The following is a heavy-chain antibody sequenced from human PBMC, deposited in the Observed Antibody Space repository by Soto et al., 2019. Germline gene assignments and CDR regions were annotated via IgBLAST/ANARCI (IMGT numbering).Heavy chain of an antibody. Sequence: SDTLSLTCTVCGDSIRPYYWRWIRQPPGKGLEWVGYIYYGGSTSYNPSLKSRVTISLETSKSQISLRLDSVTAADTAVYYCARVPDYWGQGILVTVSS. CDR1: GDSIRPYY. CDR2: IYYGGST. V-gene: IGHV4-59*08. J-gene: IGHJ4*02. CDR3: ARVPDY. D-gene: IGHD2-2*01.